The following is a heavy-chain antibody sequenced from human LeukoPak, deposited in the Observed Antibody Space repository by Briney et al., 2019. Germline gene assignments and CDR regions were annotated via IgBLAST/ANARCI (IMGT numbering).Heavy chain of an antibody. Sequence: SVKVSCKASGGTFSSYAISWVRQAPGQGLEWMGGIIPIFGTANYAQKFQGRVTITADESTSTAYMELSGLRSEDTAVYYCARLASNYDILTGPDYWGQGTLVTVSS. CDR3: ARLASNYDILTGPDY. V-gene: IGHV1-69*13. J-gene: IGHJ4*02. CDR1: GGTFSSYA. D-gene: IGHD3-9*01. CDR2: IIPIFGTA.